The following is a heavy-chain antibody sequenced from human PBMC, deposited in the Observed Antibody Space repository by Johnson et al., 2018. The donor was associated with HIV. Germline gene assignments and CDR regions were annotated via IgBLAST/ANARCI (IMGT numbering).Heavy chain of an antibody. Sequence: QVQLVESGGGLIQPGGSLRLSCAGSGFTFSSYGMHWVRQAPGKGLEWVSFIRYDGSDKHYGDSVKGRFTISRDNSKNTLYLQMNRLRSDDTAVYYCARDSSSWRPSGAFDIWGQGTMVTVSS. V-gene: IGHV3-30*02. J-gene: IGHJ3*02. CDR3: ARDSSSWRPSGAFDI. CDR1: GFTFSSYG. D-gene: IGHD6-13*01. CDR2: IRYDGSDK.